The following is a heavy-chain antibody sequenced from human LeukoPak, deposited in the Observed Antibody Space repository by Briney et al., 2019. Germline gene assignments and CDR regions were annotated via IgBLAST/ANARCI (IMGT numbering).Heavy chain of an antibody. CDR3: ARAARADCTSPTCHSWLAP. V-gene: IGHV3-74*01. D-gene: IGHD2/OR15-2a*01. J-gene: IGHJ5*02. Sequence: GGSPRLSCAASGFTLSNSWIHWVRQAPGKGLVWVSRINSDGSTTTYADSVKGRFTISRDNAKNTLYLQMNGLRAEDTAVYYCARAARADCTSPTCHSWLAPWGQGTQVTVSS. CDR2: INSDGSTT. CDR1: GFTLSNSW.